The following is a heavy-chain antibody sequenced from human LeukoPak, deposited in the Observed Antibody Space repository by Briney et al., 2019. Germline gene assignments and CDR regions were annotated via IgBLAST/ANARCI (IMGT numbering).Heavy chain of an antibody. CDR2: ISSNGDTI. CDR1: GFTFSSYE. Sequence: GGSLRLSCAASGFTFSSYEMNWVRQAPGKGLEWVSYISSNGDTIYYPDSVKGRFTISRDNAKNSLYLQMNSLRDEDTAVYYCARDESYAFDYWGQGTLVTVSS. J-gene: IGHJ4*02. V-gene: IGHV3-48*03. D-gene: IGHD2-8*01. CDR3: ARDESYAFDY.